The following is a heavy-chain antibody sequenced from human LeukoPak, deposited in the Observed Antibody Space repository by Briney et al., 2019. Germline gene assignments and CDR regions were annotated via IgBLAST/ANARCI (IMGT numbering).Heavy chain of an antibody. V-gene: IGHV1-2*04. CDR1: GCTFTGYY. Sequence: GASVKVSCKASGCTFTGYYMHWVRQAPGQGLEWMGWINPNTGGTNYAQKFQGWVTVTRDTSISTAYMELSRLRSDDTAVYYCARDRSGSSPFYYYYGMDVWGQGTTVTVSS. D-gene: IGHD6-13*01. CDR2: INPNTGGT. J-gene: IGHJ6*02. CDR3: ARDRSGSSPFYYYYGMDV.